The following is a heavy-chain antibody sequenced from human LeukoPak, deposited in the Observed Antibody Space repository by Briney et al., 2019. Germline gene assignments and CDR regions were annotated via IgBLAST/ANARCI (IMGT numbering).Heavy chain of an antibody. V-gene: IGHV1-69*05. CDR3: ARDRLPDRYYYYYMDV. Sequence: SVKVSCKASGYTFTGYYMHWVRQAPGQGLEWMGGIIPIFGTANYAQKFQGRVTITTDESTSTAYMELSSLRSEDTAVYYCARDRLPDRYYYYYMDVWGKGTTVTVSS. CDR1: GYTFTGYY. D-gene: IGHD5-18*01. J-gene: IGHJ6*03. CDR2: IIPIFGTA.